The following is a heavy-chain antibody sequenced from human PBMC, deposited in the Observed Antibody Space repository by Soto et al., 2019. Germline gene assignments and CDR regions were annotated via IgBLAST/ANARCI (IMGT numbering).Heavy chain of an antibody. Sequence: SLSLACTVSVDSITSGGYYWSWIRQHPGKGLEWIAYIYYIGSTYYNPSLKSRVTISVDTSKNQFSLKLSSVTAADTAVYYCARHTRIPAAVNWGQGTLVTVSS. J-gene: IGHJ4*02. D-gene: IGHD2-2*01. CDR1: VDSITSGGYY. V-gene: IGHV4-30-4*08. CDR2: IYYIGST. CDR3: ARHTRIPAAVN.